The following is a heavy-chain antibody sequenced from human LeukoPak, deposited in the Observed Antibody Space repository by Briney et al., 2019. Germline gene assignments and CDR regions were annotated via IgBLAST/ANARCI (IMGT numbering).Heavy chain of an antibody. J-gene: IGHJ5*02. CDR2: MNPNSGNT. D-gene: IGHD2-15*01. V-gene: IGHV1-8*01. Sequence: ASVKVSCKASGYTFTSYDINWVRQATGQGLEWMGWMNPNSGNTGYAQKFQGRVTMTRNTSISTAYMELSSLRSEDTAVYYCARGRICSGGSCYSFRSLDPWGQGTLVTVSS. CDR1: GYTFTSYD. CDR3: ARGRICSGGSCYSFRSLDP.